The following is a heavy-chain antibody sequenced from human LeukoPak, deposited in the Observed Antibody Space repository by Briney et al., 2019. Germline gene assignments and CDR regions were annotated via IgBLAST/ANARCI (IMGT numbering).Heavy chain of an antibody. CDR3: ARQEYCSGGSCYTWFDP. CDR1: GYRFTNYW. CDR2: IYPGDSDT. J-gene: IGHJ5*02. D-gene: IGHD2-15*01. V-gene: IGHV5-51*01. Sequence: GESLKISCKGSGYRFTNYWIGWVRQMPGKGLEWMGIIYPGDSDTRYSPSFQGQVTISADKSISTAYLQWSSLKASDTAMYYCARQEYCSGGSCYTWFDPWGQGTLVIVSS.